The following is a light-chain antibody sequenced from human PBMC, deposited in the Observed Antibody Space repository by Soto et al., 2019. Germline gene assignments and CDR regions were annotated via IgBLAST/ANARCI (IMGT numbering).Light chain of an antibody. J-gene: IGLJ2*01. V-gene: IGLV2-8*01. CDR3: CAYAGLXNVL. Sequence: QSVLTQPPSASGSPGQSVTISCTGTSSDVGGYQYVSWFQQKSGKAPKLIIYAVNERPSGVPDRFFGSKSDNTASLTVSGLQAEDEAEYYCCAYAGLXNVLFGGGTKVTVL. CDR2: AVN. CDR1: SSDVGGYQY.